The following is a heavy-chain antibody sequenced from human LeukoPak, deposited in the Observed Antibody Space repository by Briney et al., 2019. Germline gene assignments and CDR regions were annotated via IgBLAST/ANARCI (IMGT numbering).Heavy chain of an antibody. D-gene: IGHD4-17*01. J-gene: IGHJ3*02. CDR1: GFTFSSYG. V-gene: IGHV3-33*01. CDR2: IWYDGSNK. Sequence: PGRSLRLSCAESGFTFSSYGMHWVRQAPGKGLEWVAVIWYDGSNKYYADSVKGRFTISRDNSKNTLYLQMNSLRAEDTAVYYCARENGDYDGPDDAFDIWGQGTMVTVSS. CDR3: ARENGDYDGPDDAFDI.